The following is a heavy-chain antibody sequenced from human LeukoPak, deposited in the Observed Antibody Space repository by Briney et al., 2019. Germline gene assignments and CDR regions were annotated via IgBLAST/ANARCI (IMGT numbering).Heavy chain of an antibody. D-gene: IGHD1-26*01. CDR2: FDPEDGET. V-gene: IGHV1-24*01. J-gene: IGHJ5*02. CDR3: ATGGGEWELRNWFDP. Sequence: ASVKVSCKVSGYTLTDLSMHWVRQAPGKGLEWMGGFDPEDGETIYAQKFQGRVTMTEDTSTDTAYMELSSLRSEDTAVYYCATGGGEWELRNWFDPWGQGTLVTVSS. CDR1: GYTLTDLS.